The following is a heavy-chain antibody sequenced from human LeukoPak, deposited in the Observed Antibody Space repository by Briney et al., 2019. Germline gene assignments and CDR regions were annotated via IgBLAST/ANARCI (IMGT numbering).Heavy chain of an antibody. D-gene: IGHD6-19*01. Sequence: SGTLSLTCAVSGGSISSSNWWSWVRQPPGKGLEWIGEIYHSGSTNYNPSLKSRVTISVDKSKNQFSLKLSSVTAADTAVYYCARAGELSSGWHFDYWGQGTLVTVSS. CDR1: GGSISSSNW. V-gene: IGHV4-4*02. CDR2: IYHSGST. CDR3: ARAGELSSGWHFDY. J-gene: IGHJ4*02.